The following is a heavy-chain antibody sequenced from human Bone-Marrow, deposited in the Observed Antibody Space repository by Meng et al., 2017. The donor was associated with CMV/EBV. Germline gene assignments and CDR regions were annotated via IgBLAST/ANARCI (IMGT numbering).Heavy chain of an antibody. Sequence: SETLSLTCTVSGGSISSYYWSWIRQPPGKGLEWIGYIYYSGSTNYNPSLKSRVTISVDTSKNQFSLKLSSVTAADTAVYYCARTLIDGGYYGMDVWGQGTTVTVSS. CDR1: GGSISSYY. CDR3: ARTLIDGGYYGMDV. CDR2: IYYSGST. D-gene: IGHD3-16*01. J-gene: IGHJ6*02. V-gene: IGHV4-59*01.